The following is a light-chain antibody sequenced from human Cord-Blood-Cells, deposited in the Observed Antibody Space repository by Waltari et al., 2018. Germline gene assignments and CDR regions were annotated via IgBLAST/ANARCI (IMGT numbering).Light chain of an antibody. CDR3: QQSYSTPFT. CDR1: QSISSY. V-gene: IGKV1-39*01. Sequence: DIQMTQSPSSLSASVGDSVTITCRASQSISSYLNWYQQKPGKAPKLLIYAASSLQSGVPSRFSGRGSGTDFTLTISSLQPEDFATYYCQQSYSTPFTFGPGTKADIK. J-gene: IGKJ3*01. CDR2: AAS.